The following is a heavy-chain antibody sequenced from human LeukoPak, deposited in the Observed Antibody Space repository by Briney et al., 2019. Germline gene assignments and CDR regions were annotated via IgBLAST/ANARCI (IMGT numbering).Heavy chain of an antibody. J-gene: IGHJ4*02. CDR3: ARGPGFGYDSRNFDY. CDR1: VYTFTGYY. V-gene: IGHV1-2*04. D-gene: IGHD5-12*01. Sequence: GSSVKVSCQASVYTFTGYYMHWVRPPPGQGLEWMGWINPNSCSTNYAQKFQGWVTMTRDTSISTAYMELSRLRSDDTVVYYCARGPGFGYDSRNFDYWGQGTLVTVSS. CDR2: INPNSCST.